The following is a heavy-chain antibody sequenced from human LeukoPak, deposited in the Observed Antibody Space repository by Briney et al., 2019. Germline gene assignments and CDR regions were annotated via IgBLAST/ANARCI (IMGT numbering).Heavy chain of an antibody. Sequence: SETLSLTCTVSGGSISSYYWSWLRHPPGKGLEWIGYVYSSGNTNYNPSLKSRVTISLDTSKNQFSLKMSPLTAADTAVYYCARRTPVTPNSFDSWGQGTLVTVSS. CDR3: ARRTPVTPNSFDS. D-gene: IGHD4-17*01. CDR1: GGSISSYY. J-gene: IGHJ5*01. CDR2: VYSSGNT. V-gene: IGHV4-59*08.